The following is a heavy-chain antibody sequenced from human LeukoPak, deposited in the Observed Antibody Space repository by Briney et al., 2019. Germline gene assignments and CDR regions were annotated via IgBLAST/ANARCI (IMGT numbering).Heavy chain of an antibody. D-gene: IGHD5/OR15-5a*01. CDR1: GGSFSGYY. V-gene: IGHV4-34*01. Sequence: KPSETLSLTCAVYGGSFSGYYWSWIRQPPGKGLEWIGEINHSGSTYYNPSLKSRVTISVDTSKNQFSLKLSSVTAADTAVYYCARRLDFDYWGQGTLVTVSS. CDR3: ARRLDFDY. J-gene: IGHJ4*02. CDR2: INHSGST.